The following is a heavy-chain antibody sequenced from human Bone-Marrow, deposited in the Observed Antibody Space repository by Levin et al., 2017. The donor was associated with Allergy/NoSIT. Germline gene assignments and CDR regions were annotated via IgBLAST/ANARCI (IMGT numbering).Heavy chain of an antibody. Sequence: GGSLRLSCAASGFTFSSYAMHWVRQAPGKGLEWVAVISYDGSNKYYADSVKGRFTISRDNSKNTLYLQMNSLRAEDTAVYYCARTRGYSYGPGAYWGQGTLVTVSS. CDR3: ARTRGYSYGPGAY. CDR1: GFTFSSYA. CDR2: ISYDGSNK. D-gene: IGHD5-18*01. V-gene: IGHV3-30-3*01. J-gene: IGHJ4*02.